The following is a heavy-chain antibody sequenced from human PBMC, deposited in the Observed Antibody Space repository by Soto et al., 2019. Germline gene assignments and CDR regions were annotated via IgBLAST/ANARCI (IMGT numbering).Heavy chain of an antibody. Sequence: QVQLVQSGAEVKKPGASVKVSCKASGDTFTANYIHWVRQAPVQGFEWMGWINPKSCGTNYPTKFQGSVTMTRDTSLSTVYRTLTRLTSDDTAVYYCARDLAKGGGSASFDYWGQGTLVTVSS. D-gene: IGHD1-26*01. CDR2: INPKSCGT. CDR3: ARDLAKGGGSASFDY. V-gene: IGHV1-2*02. J-gene: IGHJ4*02. CDR1: GDTFTANY.